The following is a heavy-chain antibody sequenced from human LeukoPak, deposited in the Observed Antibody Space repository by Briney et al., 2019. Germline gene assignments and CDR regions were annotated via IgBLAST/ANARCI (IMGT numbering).Heavy chain of an antibody. J-gene: IGHJ4*02. D-gene: IGHD1-26*01. CDR3: AKESNGRRFDFDY. V-gene: IGHV3-23*01. Sequence: GGSLRLSCVASGFTFSHYSMNWVRQTPGKGLEWVSSISAGGGGIYYADSVKGRFTVSRDDSKNTLYLQMNSLRVEDTALYYCAKESNGRRFDFDYWGQGTLATVSS. CDR1: GFTFSHYS. CDR2: ISAGGGGI.